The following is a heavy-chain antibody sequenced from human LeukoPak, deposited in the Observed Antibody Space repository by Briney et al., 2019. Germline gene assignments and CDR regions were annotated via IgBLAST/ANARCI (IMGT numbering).Heavy chain of an antibody. CDR2: IYYSGST. Sequence: PSQTLSRNCTVAGGPVSSGGYYWSWIRQHPGKGLEWIGYIYYSGSTYYNPSLKSRVTISVDTSKNQFSLKLSSVTAADTAVYYCARGIGDDSSGYPKFDYWGQGTLVTVSS. J-gene: IGHJ4*02. CDR3: ARGIGDDSSGYPKFDY. CDR1: GGPVSSGGYY. V-gene: IGHV4-31*03. D-gene: IGHD3-22*01.